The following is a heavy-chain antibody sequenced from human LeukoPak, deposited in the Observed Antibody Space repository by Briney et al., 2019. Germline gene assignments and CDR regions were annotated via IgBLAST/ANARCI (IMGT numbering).Heavy chain of an antibody. CDR1: GYTFTSYG. D-gene: IGHD2-15*01. Sequence: GASVKVSRKASGYTFTSYGISWVRQAPGQGLEWMGWISAYNGNTNYAQKLQGRVTMTTDTSTSTAYMELRSLRSDDTAVYYCAREYCSGGSCYLFDYWGQGTLVTVSS. J-gene: IGHJ4*02. CDR2: ISAYNGNT. CDR3: AREYCSGGSCYLFDY. V-gene: IGHV1-18*01.